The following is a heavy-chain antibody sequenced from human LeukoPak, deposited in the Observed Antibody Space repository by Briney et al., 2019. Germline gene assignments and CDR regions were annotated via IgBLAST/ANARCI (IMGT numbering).Heavy chain of an antibody. CDR2: ISGSGGST. CDR1: GFTFSSYA. J-gene: IGHJ4*02. CDR3: AKDHIFGVVILRFDY. V-gene: IGHV3-23*01. D-gene: IGHD3-3*02. Sequence: GGSLRLSCAASGFTFSSYAMSWVRQAPGKGLEWVSAISGSGGSTYYADSVKGRFTISRDNSKNTLYLQMNSLRAEDTAVYYCAKDHIFGVVILRFDYWGQGTLVTVSS.